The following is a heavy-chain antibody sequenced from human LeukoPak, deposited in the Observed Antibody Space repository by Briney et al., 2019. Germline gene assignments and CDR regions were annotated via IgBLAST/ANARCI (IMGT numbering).Heavy chain of an antibody. Sequence: SETLSLTCTVSGGSISSYYWSWIRQPPGKGLEWIGYISYSGSTNYNPSLKSRVTISVDTSKNQFSLRLNSVTAADTAVYYCARDSSGAGTVGATSGYWGQGTLVTVSS. CDR3: ARDSSGAGTVGATSGY. CDR2: ISYSGST. V-gene: IGHV4-59*01. J-gene: IGHJ4*02. D-gene: IGHD1-26*01. CDR1: GGSISSYY.